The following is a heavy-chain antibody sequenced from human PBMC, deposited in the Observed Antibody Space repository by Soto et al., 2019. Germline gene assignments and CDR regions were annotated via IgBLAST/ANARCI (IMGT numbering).Heavy chain of an antibody. J-gene: IGHJ4*02. CDR3: VKPPDSGDILTVYYTVPFDY. V-gene: IGHV3-64D*08. CDR2: ISSNGGST. Sequence: PGGSLRLSCPASGFTFSSYAMHWVRQAPGKGLEYVSAISSNGGSTYYADSVKGRFTISRDNSKNTLYLQMSSLRAEDTAVYSCVKPPDSGDILTVYYTVPFDYWGQGPLVTVSS. D-gene: IGHD3-9*01. CDR1: GFTFSSYA.